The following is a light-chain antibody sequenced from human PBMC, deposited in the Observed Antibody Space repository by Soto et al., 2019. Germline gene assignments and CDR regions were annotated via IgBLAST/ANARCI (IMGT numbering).Light chain of an antibody. J-gene: IGLJ2*01. CDR2: DVN. CDR3: TSWTTSTTMI. CDR1: SNDIGAYNF. V-gene: IGLV2-14*03. Sequence: QSVLTQPASVSGSPGQSMTISCTGTSNDIGAYNFVSWYQQHPGKAPKLMLYDVNIRPSGVSNRFSGSKSGNTASLTISGLQAEDEADYYCTSWTTSTTMIFGGGTKLTVL.